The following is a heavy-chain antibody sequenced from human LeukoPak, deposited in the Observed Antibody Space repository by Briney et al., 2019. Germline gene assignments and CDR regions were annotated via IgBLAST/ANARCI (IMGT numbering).Heavy chain of an antibody. CDR3: ARDAGYFDWLYVLDY. V-gene: IGHV3-30*03. D-gene: IGHD3-9*01. J-gene: IGHJ4*02. Sequence: GGSLRLSCAASGFTFSSYGMHWVRQAPGKGLEWVAVISYDGSNKYYADSVKGRFTISRDNSKNTLYLQMNSLRAEDTAVYYCARDAGYFDWLYVLDYWGQGTLVTVSS. CDR2: ISYDGSNK. CDR1: GFTFSSYG.